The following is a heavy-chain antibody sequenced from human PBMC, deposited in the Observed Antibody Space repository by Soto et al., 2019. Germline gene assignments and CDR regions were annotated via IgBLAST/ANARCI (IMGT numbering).Heavy chain of an antibody. Sequence: PGGSLRLSCAASGFTFSSYAMSWVRQAPGKGLEWVSAISGSGGSTYYADSVKGRFTIYRDNSKNTLYLQMNSLRAEDTAVYYCAKARGQTMIDDFYFDYWGQGTLVTVSS. D-gene: IGHD3-22*01. V-gene: IGHV3-23*01. CDR3: AKARGQTMIDDFYFDY. J-gene: IGHJ4*02. CDR1: GFTFSSYA. CDR2: ISGSGGST.